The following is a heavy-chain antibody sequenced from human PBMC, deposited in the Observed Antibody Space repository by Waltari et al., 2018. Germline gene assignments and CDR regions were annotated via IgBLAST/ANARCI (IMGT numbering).Heavy chain of an antibody. V-gene: IGHV4-4*07. CDR2: IYTSGST. CDR1: GGSISSYY. CDR3: ARDGPAARPRYYYYYYMDV. J-gene: IGHJ6*03. D-gene: IGHD6-6*01. Sequence: QVQLQESGPGLVKPSETLSLTCTVSGGSISSYYWSWIRQPAGTGLEWIGRIYTSGSTNYNPSLKSRVTMSVDTSKNQFSLKLSSVTAADTAVYYCARDGPAARPRYYYYYYMDVWGKGTTVTISS.